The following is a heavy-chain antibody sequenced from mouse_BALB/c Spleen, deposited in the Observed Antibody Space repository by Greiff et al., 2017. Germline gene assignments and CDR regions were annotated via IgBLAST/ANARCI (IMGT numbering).Heavy chain of an antibody. CDR2: ISSGSSTI. J-gene: IGHJ4*01. CDR1: GFTFSSFG. V-gene: IGHV5-17*02. CDR3: AREGYYYGSIMDY. D-gene: IGHD1-1*01. Sequence: EVKLVESGGGLVQPGGSRKLSCAASGFTFSSFGMHWVRQAPEKGLEWVAYISSGSSTIYYADTVKGRFTISRDNPKNTLFLQMTSLRSEDTAMYYCAREGYYYGSIMDYWGQGTSVTVSS.